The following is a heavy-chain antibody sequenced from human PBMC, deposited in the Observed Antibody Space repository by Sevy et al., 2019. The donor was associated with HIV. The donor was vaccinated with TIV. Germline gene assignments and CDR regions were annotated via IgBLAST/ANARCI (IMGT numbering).Heavy chain of an antibody. D-gene: IGHD5-12*01. Sequence: GGSLRLSCEAFGFSFSNYGMHWVRQAPGKGPEWVSSIRLDGNDKQYADSVKGRFTISRDNSKNTLNLQMNSLRAEDTAVYYCARDPGYSGYDWGALTDYFDYWGQGTLVTVSS. CDR2: IRLDGNDK. CDR3: ARDPGYSGYDWGALTDYFDY. CDR1: GFSFSNYG. J-gene: IGHJ4*02. V-gene: IGHV3-30*02.